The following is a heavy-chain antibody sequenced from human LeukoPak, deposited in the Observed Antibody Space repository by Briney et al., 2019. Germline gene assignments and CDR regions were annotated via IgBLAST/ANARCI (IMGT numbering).Heavy chain of an antibody. D-gene: IGHD3-22*01. V-gene: IGHV4-4*07. Sequence: PSETLSLTCSASGDSITSFDWSWVRQPAGKGLEWIGRIYSNEHTYSNPSLRGRVTISVDKSRNLVSLRLSSVAAADTGVYYCARDRGIGIVESRVAFDLWGQGTMVTVSS. CDR2: IYSNEHT. CDR3: ARDRGIGIVESRVAFDL. J-gene: IGHJ3*01. CDR1: GDSITSFD.